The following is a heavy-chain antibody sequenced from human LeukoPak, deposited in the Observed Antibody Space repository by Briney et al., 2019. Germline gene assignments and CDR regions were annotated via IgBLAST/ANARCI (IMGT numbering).Heavy chain of an antibody. CDR1: GASISSGTYY. V-gene: IGHV4-61*02. D-gene: IGHD5-18*01. CDR2: IYTSGST. CDR3: ARVRGYSYGDLFVEDAFDI. Sequence: SETLSLTCTVSGASISSGTYYWSWIRQPAGKGLEWIGRIYTSGSTSYNPSLKSRVTISVDTSKNQFSLELSSVTAADTAVYYCARVRGYSYGDLFVEDAFDIWGQGTMVTVSS. J-gene: IGHJ3*02.